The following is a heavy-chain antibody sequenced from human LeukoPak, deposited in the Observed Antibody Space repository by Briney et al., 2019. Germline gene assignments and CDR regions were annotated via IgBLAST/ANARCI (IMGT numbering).Heavy chain of an antibody. V-gene: IGHV4-61*05. J-gene: IGHJ3*02. Sequence: SETLSLTCTVSGGSISSSSYDWGRIRQPPGKGLEWIGYIYYSGSTNYNPTLKSRVTISVDTSKNQFSLKLSSVTAADTAVYYCARTCPPFYDSSGYDAFDIWGQGTMVTVSS. CDR3: ARTCPPFYDSSGYDAFDI. CDR2: IYYSGST. D-gene: IGHD3-22*01. CDR1: GGSISSSSYD.